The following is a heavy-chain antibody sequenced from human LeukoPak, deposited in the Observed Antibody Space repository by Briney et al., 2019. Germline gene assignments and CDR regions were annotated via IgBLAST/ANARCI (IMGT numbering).Heavy chain of an antibody. V-gene: IGHV4-31*03. CDR3: ASLSSSYYYDSSGYYLDY. CDR1: GGSIGSGGYY. CDR2: IYYSGST. D-gene: IGHD3-22*01. J-gene: IGHJ4*02. Sequence: SETLSLTCTVCGGSIGSGGYYWSWIRQHPGKGLEWIGYIYYSGSTYYNPSLKSRVTISVDTSKNQFSLKLSSVTAADTAVYYCASLSSSYYYDSSGYYLDYWGQGTLVTVSS.